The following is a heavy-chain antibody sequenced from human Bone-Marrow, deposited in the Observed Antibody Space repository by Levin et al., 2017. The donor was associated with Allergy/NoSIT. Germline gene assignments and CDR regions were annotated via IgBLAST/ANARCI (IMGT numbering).Heavy chain of an antibody. J-gene: IGHJ6*02. CDR1: GGSISSGYW. D-gene: IGHD5-18*01. CDR3: ASRGGTEGYSFHR. V-gene: IGHV4-4*02. CDR2: TYPSGST. Sequence: SETLSLTCAVSGGSISSGYWWTWVRQPPGKGLEWIGQTYPSGSTTYNPSLESRVTISVDKSKNQFSLVLTSVTAADTAVYYCASRGGTEGYSFHRWGQGTTVTVSS.